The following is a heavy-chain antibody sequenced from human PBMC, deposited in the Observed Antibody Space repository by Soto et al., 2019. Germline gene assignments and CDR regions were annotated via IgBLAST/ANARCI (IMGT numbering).Heavy chain of an antibody. V-gene: IGHV1-18*01. Sequence: QVQLVQSGAEVKKPGASVKVSCRASGYSFTSYDINWVRQAPGQGLEWMGWISAYNGNTIYSQKVQDRVTMTTDTSTSTGYMDLRNLGSDDTAVYYCARDWSMVGGGMDVWGQGTTVTVSS. CDR3: ARDWSMVGGGMDV. J-gene: IGHJ6*02. CDR1: GYSFTSYD. CDR2: ISAYNGNT. D-gene: IGHD3-10*01.